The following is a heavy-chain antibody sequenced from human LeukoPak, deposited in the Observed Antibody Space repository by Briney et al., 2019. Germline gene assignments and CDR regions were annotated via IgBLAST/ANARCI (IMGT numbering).Heavy chain of an antibody. D-gene: IGHD2-15*01. V-gene: IGHV4-59*01. CDR2: VYYRGNT. Sequence: PSETLSLTCTVSGGSISHYFWSWIRQPPGQGLEWVGYVYYRGNTIYSPSLRSRVTISVDSSKNEFSLKMTSVTAADTAVYYCAGHADIALYREGMDVWGKGTTVTVSS. CDR1: GGSISHYF. CDR3: AGHADIALYREGMDV. J-gene: IGHJ6*04.